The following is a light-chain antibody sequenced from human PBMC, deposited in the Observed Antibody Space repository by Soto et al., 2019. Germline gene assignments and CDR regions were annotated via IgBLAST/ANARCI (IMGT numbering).Light chain of an antibody. CDR3: QQYNNWPRQT. CDR1: QSVSSN. Sequence: EIVMTQSPATLSVSPGERATLSCRASQSVSSNLAWYQQKPGQAPRLLIYGASTRATGIPARFSGSASGTEFTLTISSLQSEDFAVYYCQQYNNWPRQTFGQGAKVEIK. J-gene: IGKJ1*01. V-gene: IGKV3-15*01. CDR2: GAS.